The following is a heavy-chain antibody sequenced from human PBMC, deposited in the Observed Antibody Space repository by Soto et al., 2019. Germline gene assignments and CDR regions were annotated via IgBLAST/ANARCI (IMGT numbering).Heavy chain of an antibody. Sequence: EVQLVESGGGLVQPGGSLRLSCAASGFTVSSNYMSWVRQAPGKGLEWVSVIYSGGSAYYADSVKGRFTISRDNPKNTLYLQMNSLRAEDTAVYYCARHGYSYGGGDFDYWGQGTLVTVSS. CDR3: ARHGYSYGGGDFDY. D-gene: IGHD5-18*01. CDR2: IYSGGSA. V-gene: IGHV3-66*04. CDR1: GFTVSSNY. J-gene: IGHJ4*02.